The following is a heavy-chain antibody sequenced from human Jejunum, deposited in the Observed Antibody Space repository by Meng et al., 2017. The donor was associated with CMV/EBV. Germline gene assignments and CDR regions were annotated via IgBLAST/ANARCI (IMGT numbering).Heavy chain of an antibody. D-gene: IGHD2-2*01. J-gene: IGHJ6*02. CDR2: LYSNTYSGGSST. CDR3: AKDRGSIVLVPAAMGRKRYYYDGMDV. V-gene: IGHV3-23*03. Sequence: KGLGWVSILYSNTYSGGSSTFYADAVKGRFTISRDISKNTLYLQMNSLRAEDTAVYYCAKDRGSIVLVPAAMGRKRYYYDGMDVWGQGTTVTVSS.